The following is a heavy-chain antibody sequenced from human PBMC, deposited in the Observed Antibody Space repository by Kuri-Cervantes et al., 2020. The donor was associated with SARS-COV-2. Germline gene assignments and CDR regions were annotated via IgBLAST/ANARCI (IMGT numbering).Heavy chain of an antibody. Sequence: ASVKVSCKASGHTFTSYGISWVRQAPGQGLEWMGWISAYNGNTNYAQKLQGRVTMTTDTSTSTAYMELRSLRSDDTAVYYCARSVRQGSPATYFDYWGQGTLVTVSS. CDR1: GHTFTSYG. CDR2: ISAYNGNT. V-gene: IGHV1-18*01. CDR3: ARSVRQGSPATYFDY. D-gene: IGHD5-24*01. J-gene: IGHJ4*02.